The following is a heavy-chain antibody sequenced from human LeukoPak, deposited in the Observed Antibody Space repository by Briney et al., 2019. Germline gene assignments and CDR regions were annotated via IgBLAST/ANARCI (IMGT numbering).Heavy chain of an antibody. D-gene: IGHD3-10*01. CDR2: ISGSGGST. J-gene: IGHJ6*03. Sequence: GGSLRLSCAASGFTFSSYAMSWVRQAPGEGLECVSAISGSGGSTYYADSVKGRFTISRDNSKNTLYLQMNSLRAEDTAVYYCAKDLNGSGSYYLTLYYYYMDVWGKGTTVTVSS. V-gene: IGHV3-23*01. CDR1: GFTFSSYA. CDR3: AKDLNGSGSYYLTLYYYYMDV.